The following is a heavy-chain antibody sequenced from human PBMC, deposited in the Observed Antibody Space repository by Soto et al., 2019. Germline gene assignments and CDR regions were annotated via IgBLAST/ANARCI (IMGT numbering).Heavy chain of an antibody. CDR1: GFTFSSYD. Sequence: GESLKISCAASGFTFSSYDMHWVRQATGKGLEWVSAIGTAGDTYYPGSVKGRFTISRENAKNSLYLQMNSLRAGDTAVYYCARDRIAVAGTHAFDIWGQGTMVTVSS. CDR3: ARDRIAVAGTHAFDI. J-gene: IGHJ3*02. V-gene: IGHV3-13*01. D-gene: IGHD6-19*01. CDR2: IGTAGDT.